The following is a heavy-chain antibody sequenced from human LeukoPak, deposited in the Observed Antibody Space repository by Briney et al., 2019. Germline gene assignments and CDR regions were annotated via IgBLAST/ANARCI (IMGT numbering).Heavy chain of an antibody. D-gene: IGHD3-10*01. CDR3: ARVEWFGDLVY. CDR1: GGSFSGYY. Sequence: SETLSLTCAVYGGSFSGYYWSWIRQPPGKGLEWIGEINHSGSTNYNPSLKSRVTISVDTSKNQFSLKLSSVTAADTAVYYCARVEWFGDLVYWGQGTLVTVSS. J-gene: IGHJ4*02. CDR2: INHSGST. V-gene: IGHV4-34*01.